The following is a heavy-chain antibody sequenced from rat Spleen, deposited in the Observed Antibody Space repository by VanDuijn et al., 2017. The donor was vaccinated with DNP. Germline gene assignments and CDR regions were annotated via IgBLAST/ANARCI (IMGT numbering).Heavy chain of an antibody. Sequence: EVQLVESGGGLVQPGRSLKLSCVASGFTFNNYWMTWIRQAPGKGLEWVASITNTGGSTYYPDSVKGRFTISRDNAKSTLYLQMNSLRSEDTATYYCTRDLQLPYYFDYWGQGVMVTVSS. J-gene: IGHJ2*01. CDR3: TRDLQLPYYFDY. V-gene: IGHV5-31*01. CDR2: ITNTGGST. D-gene: IGHD1-10*01. CDR1: GFTFNNYW.